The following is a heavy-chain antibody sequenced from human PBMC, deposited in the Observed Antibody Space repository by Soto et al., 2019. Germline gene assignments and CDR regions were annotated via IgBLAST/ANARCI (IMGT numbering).Heavy chain of an antibody. CDR1: GYTFSDYY. CDR3: ASHYDMWSGYLSPVDY. J-gene: IGHJ4*02. D-gene: IGHD3-3*01. V-gene: IGHV3-11*01. Sequence: QVQLVASGGDLVKPGVSLSLSCAASGYTFSDYYMSWIRQAPGKGLEWISYIDTSGTKIYYADSVKGRFNITRDNAKNSRYLEINSLRDEETAVYYCASHYDMWSGYLSPVDYWGQGTLVTVSS. CDR2: IDTSGTKI.